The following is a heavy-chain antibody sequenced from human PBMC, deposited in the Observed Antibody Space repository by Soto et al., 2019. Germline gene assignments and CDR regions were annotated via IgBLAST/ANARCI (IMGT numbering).Heavy chain of an antibody. Sequence: EVQLVETGGGLIQPGGSLRLSCAASGFIVSRSYMSWVRQAPGKGLEWVSGIYTGATASYADSVKGRFTISSDNSENTVSLQMNSLRVEDTAVYYCGRLGTYYDSWSGLYGLDVWGLGTTVTVSS. CDR2: IYTGATA. V-gene: IGHV3-53*02. D-gene: IGHD3-3*01. CDR3: GRLGTYYDSWSGLYGLDV. CDR1: GFIVSRSY. J-gene: IGHJ6*02.